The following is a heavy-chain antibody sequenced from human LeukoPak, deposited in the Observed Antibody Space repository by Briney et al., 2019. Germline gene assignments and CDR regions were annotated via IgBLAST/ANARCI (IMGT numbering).Heavy chain of an antibody. CDR2: INYSGNT. V-gene: IGHV4-34*01. CDR1: GGTFSAYY. CDR3: VRGRRKAGLVITPTNWFDP. D-gene: IGHD3-9*01. J-gene: IGHJ5*02. Sequence: SETLSLTCDVSGGTFSAYYWSWLRQPPGKGLEWIGEINYSGNTNYNPSLTSRVTISVDTSKRQFYLNMTSVTAADTAVYYCVRGRRKAGLVITPTNWFDPWGQGTLVLVSS.